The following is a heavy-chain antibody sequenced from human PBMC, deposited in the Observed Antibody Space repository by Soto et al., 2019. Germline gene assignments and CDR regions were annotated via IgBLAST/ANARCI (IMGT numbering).Heavy chain of an antibody. CDR1: GYTFTNYW. J-gene: IGHJ6*02. V-gene: IGHV5-10-1*01. Sequence: GESLKISCQGSGYTFTNYWISWVLQMPWKGLEWMGRIDPSDSYTNYSPSFQGHVTISVDKSISTAYLQWSSLKASDTAMYYCARQQVVVGYYYYGMDVWGPGTTVTVSS. CDR3: ARQQVVVGYYYYGMDV. CDR2: IDPSDSYT. D-gene: IGHD6-13*01.